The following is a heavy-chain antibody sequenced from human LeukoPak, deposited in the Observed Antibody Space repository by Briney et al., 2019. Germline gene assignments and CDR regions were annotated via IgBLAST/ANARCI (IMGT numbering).Heavy chain of an antibody. D-gene: IGHD5-24*01. J-gene: IGHJ4*02. Sequence: GXSLKISCKASGYTFTSYWIAWVRQMPGKGLEWMGIIYPGDSDTRYSPSFQGQVTISADKSSNTASLQWSSLKASDTAMYYCARQRDGYSFDYWGQGTLVTVSS. CDR2: IYPGDSDT. CDR1: GYTFTSYW. V-gene: IGHV5-51*01. CDR3: ARQRDGYSFDY.